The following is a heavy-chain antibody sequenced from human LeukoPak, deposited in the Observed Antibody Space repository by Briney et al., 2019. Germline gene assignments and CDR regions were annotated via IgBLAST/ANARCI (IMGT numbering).Heavy chain of an antibody. J-gene: IGHJ4*02. CDR3: AKGHRITMVRGVRFDY. V-gene: IGHV3-23*01. Sequence: GGSLRLSCAASGFTFSSYAMSWVRQAPGKGLEWVSAISGSGGSTYYADSVKGRFTISRGNSKNTLYLQMNSLRAEDTAVYYCAKGHRITMVRGVRFDYWGQGTLVTVSS. CDR1: GFTFSSYA. D-gene: IGHD3-10*01. CDR2: ISGSGGST.